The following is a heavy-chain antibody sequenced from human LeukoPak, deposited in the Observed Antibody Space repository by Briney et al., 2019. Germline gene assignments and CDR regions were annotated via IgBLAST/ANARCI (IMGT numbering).Heavy chain of an antibody. V-gene: IGHV4-61*02. CDR2: IYTSGST. D-gene: IGHD3-22*01. CDR3: TRELSGSQDY. Sequence: SETLSLTCTVSGGSISSGSYYWSWIRQPAGKGLEWIGRIYTSGSTNYNPSLKSRVTISVDTSKKQFSLKVSSVTAADTAVYYCTRELSGSQDYWGQGTLVTVSS. J-gene: IGHJ4*02. CDR1: GGSISSGSYY.